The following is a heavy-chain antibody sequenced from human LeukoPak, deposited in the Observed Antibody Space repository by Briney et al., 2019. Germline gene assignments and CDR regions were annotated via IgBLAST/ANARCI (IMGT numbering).Heavy chain of an antibody. Sequence: PSETLSLTCTVSGGSISSHYWSWIRQPPGKGLEWLGYIYYSGSTNYNPSLKSRVTISVDTSKNQFSLKLSSVTAADTAVYYCARGITIFADNWFDPWGQGTLVTVSS. J-gene: IGHJ5*02. D-gene: IGHD3-3*01. CDR2: IYYSGST. V-gene: IGHV4-59*11. CDR1: GGSISSHY. CDR3: ARGITIFADNWFDP.